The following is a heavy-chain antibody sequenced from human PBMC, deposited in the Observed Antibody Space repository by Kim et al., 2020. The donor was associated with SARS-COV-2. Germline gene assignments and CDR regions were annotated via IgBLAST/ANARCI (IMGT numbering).Heavy chain of an antibody. V-gene: IGHV3-30-3*01. Sequence: GGSLRLSCAASGFTFRTFVIHWVRQTPGKGLEWVAAISYDGSNTDYADSVKGRFTISRDSSKNTLYLQMNSLRGDDTALYYCARGRMPGYYFDYWGQGTLVTVSS. CDR3: ARGRMPGYYFDY. J-gene: IGHJ4*02. D-gene: IGHD2-2*01. CDR1: GFTFRTFV. CDR2: ISYDGSNT.